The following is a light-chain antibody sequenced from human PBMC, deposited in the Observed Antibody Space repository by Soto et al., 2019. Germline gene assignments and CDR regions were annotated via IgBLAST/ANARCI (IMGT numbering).Light chain of an antibody. J-gene: IGKJ5*01. CDR2: KVS. CDR1: QSLVNSDGNTY. Sequence: DVVLTQSPLSLTVTLGQAASLSCRSSQSLVNSDGNTYLTWFQQRPGQSPRRLIYKVSNRDSGVPDRFSGSGSGTDFTLKISRVEAEDVGIYYCMQGTYWPTFGQGTRLEIK. CDR3: MQGTYWPT. V-gene: IGKV2-30*01.